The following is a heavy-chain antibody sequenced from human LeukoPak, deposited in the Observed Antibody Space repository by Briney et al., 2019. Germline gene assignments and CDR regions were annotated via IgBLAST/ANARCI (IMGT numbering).Heavy chain of an antibody. CDR3: ARAGGYCSSTRCYLGGWFAP. CDR2: IDYSGST. CDR1: GGSISSYY. Sequence: SETLSLTCTVSGGSISSYYWSWIRQPPGKGLEWIGYIDYSGSTNYNPSLKSRVTISVDTSKNQFSLKLSPVTAADTAVYSCARAGGYCSSTRCYLGGWFAPWGQGTLVTVSS. V-gene: IGHV4-59*01. J-gene: IGHJ5*02. D-gene: IGHD2-2*01.